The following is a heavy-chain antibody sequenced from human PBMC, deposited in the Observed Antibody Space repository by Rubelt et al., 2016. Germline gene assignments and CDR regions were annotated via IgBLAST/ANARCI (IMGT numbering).Heavy chain of an antibody. V-gene: IGHV3-48*04. J-gene: IGHJ4*02. D-gene: IGHD3-10*01. CDR3: AKDFHRGYFDY. CDR1: GFTFSSYR. CDR2: MTTSGGTI. Sequence: EVQLVESGGGLVQPGGSLRLSCAASGFTFSSYRMNWVRQAPGKGLEWVAYMTTSGGTISYADSVKGRFTISRDDANNSLYLQMNSLRAEDTAVYYCAKDFHRGYFDYWGQGTLVTVSS.